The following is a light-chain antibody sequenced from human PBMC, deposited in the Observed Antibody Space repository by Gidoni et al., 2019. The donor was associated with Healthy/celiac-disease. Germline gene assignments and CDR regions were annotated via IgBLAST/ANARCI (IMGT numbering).Light chain of an antibody. Sequence: QSVLTQPPSVSAAAGQKVTIPSTGSSSNIGNNYVSWYQQLPGTAPKLLIYENNKRPSGIPDRFSGSKSGTSATLGITGLQTGDEADYYCGTWDSSLSEWVFGGGTKLTVL. J-gene: IGLJ3*02. V-gene: IGLV1-51*02. CDR2: ENN. CDR1: SSNIGNNY. CDR3: GTWDSSLSEWV.